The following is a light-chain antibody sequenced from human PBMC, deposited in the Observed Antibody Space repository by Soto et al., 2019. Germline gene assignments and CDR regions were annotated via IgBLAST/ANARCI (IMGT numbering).Light chain of an antibody. J-gene: IGKJ1*01. Sequence: EIVMTQSPATLSVSPGERATLSCRASQSVSSNLAWYQQKHGQAPRLLIYGASTRATGIPARFSGSGSGTEFTLTISSLQSEDFAVYYCQQYNNWPPWTFGQGTK. CDR2: GAS. CDR1: QSVSSN. V-gene: IGKV3-15*01. CDR3: QQYNNWPPWT.